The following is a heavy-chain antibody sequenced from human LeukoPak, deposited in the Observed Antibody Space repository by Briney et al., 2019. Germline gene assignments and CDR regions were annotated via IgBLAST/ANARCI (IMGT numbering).Heavy chain of an antibody. V-gene: IGHV4-4*07. J-gene: IGHJ4*02. CDR1: GASISSYH. Sequence: SETLSLTCTVSGASISSYHWSWIRQPAGKGLEWIGRVHTSGVTNYNPSLNSRVTMSIDTSKKQLSLKLSSVTAADTAVYYCARDGLYTSGYSYFDYWGQGTLVTVSS. CDR3: ARDGLYTSGYSYFDY. CDR2: VHTSGVT. D-gene: IGHD5-18*01.